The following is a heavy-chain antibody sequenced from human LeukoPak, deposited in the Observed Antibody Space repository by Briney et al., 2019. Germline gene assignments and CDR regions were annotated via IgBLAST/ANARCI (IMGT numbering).Heavy chain of an antibody. Sequence: SVKVSCKASGGTFSSYAISWVRQAPGQGLEWMGGIIPIFGTANYAQKFQGRVTITADESTSTAYMELSSLRSEDTAVYYCASWPGVAGLNWFDPWGQGTLVTVSS. CDR2: IIPIFGTA. V-gene: IGHV1-69*13. CDR1: GGTFSSYA. CDR3: ASWPGVAGLNWFDP. D-gene: IGHD6-19*01. J-gene: IGHJ5*02.